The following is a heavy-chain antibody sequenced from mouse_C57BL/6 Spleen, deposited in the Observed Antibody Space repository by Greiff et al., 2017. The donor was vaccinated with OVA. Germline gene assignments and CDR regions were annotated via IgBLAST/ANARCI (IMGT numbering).Heavy chain of an antibody. D-gene: IGHD1-1*01. CDR2: IYPGDGDT. CDR3: ARFTTVVAGAMDY. Sequence: QVQLQQSGPELVKPGASVKISCKASGYAFSSSWMNWVKQRPGKGLEWIGRIYPGDGDTNYNGKFKGKATLTADKSSSTAYMQLSSLTSEDSAVCFCARFTTVVAGAMDYWGQGTSVTVSS. CDR1: GYAFSSSW. J-gene: IGHJ4*01. V-gene: IGHV1-82*01.